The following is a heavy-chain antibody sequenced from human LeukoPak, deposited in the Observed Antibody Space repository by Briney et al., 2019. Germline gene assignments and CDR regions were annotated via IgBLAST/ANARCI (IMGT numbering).Heavy chain of an antibody. V-gene: IGHV3-23*01. CDR1: GFTFSSYA. Sequence: GGSLRLSCAASGFTFSSYAMSWVRQAPGKGLEWVSAISGSGGSTYYADSVKGRFTISRDNSKNTLYLQMNSLRAGDTAVYYCAKDLIYDSSGYYYGPFDYWGQGTLVTVSS. J-gene: IGHJ4*02. CDR3: AKDLIYDSSGYYYGPFDY. CDR2: ISGSGGST. D-gene: IGHD3-22*01.